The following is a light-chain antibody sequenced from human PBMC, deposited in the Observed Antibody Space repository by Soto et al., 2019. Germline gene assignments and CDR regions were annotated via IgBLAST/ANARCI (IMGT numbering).Light chain of an antibody. CDR3: SSHTSRSTLA. CDR2: DVS. V-gene: IGLV2-14*03. CDR1: SSDVGGYDY. J-gene: IGLJ1*01. Sequence: QSALTQPTSVSGSPGQSITISCTGTSSDVGGYDYVSWYQHHPGKVPKLMIYDVSNRPSGVSNRFSGSKSGNTASLTISGLQAEDEADYYCSSHTSRSTLAFGTGTKFTVL.